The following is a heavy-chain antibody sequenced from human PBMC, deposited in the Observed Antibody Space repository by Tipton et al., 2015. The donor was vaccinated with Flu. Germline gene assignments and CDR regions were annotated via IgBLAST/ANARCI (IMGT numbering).Heavy chain of an antibody. CDR2: IRYDGSNQ. J-gene: IGHJ4*02. Sequence: QVQLVQSGGGVVQPGRSLRLSCEASGFTFSNYGMQWVRQAPGKGLEWVAFIRYDGSNQYFADSVKGRFTISRDNSKNTLFLQMNSLRVEDTAVYYCVKDSGGTMLWGDYWGQGTLVTVSS. CDR3: VKDSGGTMLWGDY. D-gene: IGHD1-14*01. V-gene: IGHV3-30*02. CDR1: GFTFSNYG.